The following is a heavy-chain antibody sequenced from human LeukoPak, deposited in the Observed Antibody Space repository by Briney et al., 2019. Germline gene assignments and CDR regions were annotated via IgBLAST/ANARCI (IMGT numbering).Heavy chain of an antibody. Sequence: GASVKVACKPSGYTFTSYYMHWVRQAPGQGLEWMGVINPSGGSTSYAQTFQGRVTMTRDTSTSTFYMELSSLRSEDTAVYYCARAYRRYYDSSGYPFDYWGQGTLVTVSS. CDR2: INPSGGST. J-gene: IGHJ4*02. V-gene: IGHV1-46*01. D-gene: IGHD3-22*01. CDR1: GYTFTSYY. CDR3: ARAYRRYYDSSGYPFDY.